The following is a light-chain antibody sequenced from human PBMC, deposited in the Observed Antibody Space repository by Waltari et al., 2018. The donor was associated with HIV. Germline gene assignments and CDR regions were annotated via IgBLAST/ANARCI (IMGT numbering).Light chain of an antibody. J-gene: IGKJ1*01. CDR1: HSVGIN. V-gene: IGKV3-15*01. CDR3: QQYSNRPPWT. CDR2: GAS. Sequence: EMVVTQSPATVSVSLGERATLSCRASHSVGINLAWYQQKPGQAPRLLIYGASTRATDIPCRFSGSWSGTDFTLTISSPQSEDSAVYFCQQYSNRPPWTFGQGTKVEI.